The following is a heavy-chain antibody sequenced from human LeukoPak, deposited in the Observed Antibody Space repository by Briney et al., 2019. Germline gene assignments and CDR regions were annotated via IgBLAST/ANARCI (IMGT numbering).Heavy chain of an antibody. J-gene: IGHJ6*02. CDR3: AKASCGGECYYAMDV. D-gene: IGHD2-21*01. CDR1: GFTFSSNA. CDR2: ISYSGRNT. Sequence: PGGSLRLSCAASGFTFSSNAMSWVRRAPEKGLDWVSRISYSGRNTYYADSVKGRFTISRDNSKNTLYLQMNSLRAEDTAVYYCAKASCGGECYYAMDVWGQGTTVIVSS. V-gene: IGHV3-23*01.